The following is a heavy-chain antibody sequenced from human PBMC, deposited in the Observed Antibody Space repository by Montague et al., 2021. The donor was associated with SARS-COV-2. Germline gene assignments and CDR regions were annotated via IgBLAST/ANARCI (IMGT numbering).Heavy chain of an antibody. CDR2: VRDTGTT. D-gene: IGHD3-3*02. CDR1: GASIRGNP. Sequence: SETLSLTCGVSGASIRGNPWSWLRKPPGKGLEWIGDVRDTGTTNYNPSVRSRANIFVDTSKAQFSLTLTSVNAAGTAVYYCARFVKTGTTSAFDRWGQGTLVIVSS. J-gene: IGHJ1*01. V-gene: IGHV4-59*01. CDR3: ARFVKTGTTSAFDR.